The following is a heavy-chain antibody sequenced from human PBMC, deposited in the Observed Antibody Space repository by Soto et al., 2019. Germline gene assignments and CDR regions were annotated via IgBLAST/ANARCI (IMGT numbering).Heavy chain of an antibody. CDR1: GYTFTGYY. D-gene: IGHD3-22*01. Sequence: ASVKVSCKASGYTFTGYYMHWVRQAPGQGLEWMGWINPNSGGTNYAQKFQGWVTMTRDTSISTAYMELSRLRSDDTAVYYCARGLRCYYDSSGYKYYFDYWGQGTLVPVSS. J-gene: IGHJ4*02. V-gene: IGHV1-2*04. CDR2: INPNSGGT. CDR3: ARGLRCYYDSSGYKYYFDY.